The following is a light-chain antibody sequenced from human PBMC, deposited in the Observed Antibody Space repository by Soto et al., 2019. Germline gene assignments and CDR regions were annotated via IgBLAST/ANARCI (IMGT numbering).Light chain of an antibody. CDR1: QSVSSN. V-gene: IGKV3-15*01. J-gene: IGKJ1*01. CDR3: QQYDNWPWT. Sequence: EIVMTQSPATLSVSPGERSTLSCRASQSVSSNLAWYQQKPGQAPRLLIYGASTRATGIPARFSGSGSGTDFTLTISSLQSEDFAVYYCQQYDNWPWTFGQGTTGDIK. CDR2: GAS.